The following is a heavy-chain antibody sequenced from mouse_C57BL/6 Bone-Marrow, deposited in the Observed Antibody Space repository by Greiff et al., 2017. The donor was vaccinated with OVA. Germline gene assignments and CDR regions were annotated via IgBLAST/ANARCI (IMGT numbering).Heavy chain of an antibody. D-gene: IGHD1-1*01. CDR2: INPSSGYT. Sequence: VQLQQSGAELARPGASVKMSCKASGFTFTSYTMHWVKQRPGQGLEWIGSINPSSGYTKYNQKFKDKATLTADQSSSTAYMQLSSLTSEDSAVYYIARGLLRAWFAYWGRGTLVTVTA. CDR3: ARGLLRAWFAY. CDR1: GFTFTSYT. V-gene: IGHV1-4*01. J-gene: IGHJ3*01.